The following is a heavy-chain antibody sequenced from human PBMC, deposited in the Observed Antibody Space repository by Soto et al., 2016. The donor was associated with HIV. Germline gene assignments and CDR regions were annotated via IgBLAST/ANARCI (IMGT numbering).Heavy chain of an antibody. CDR2: ISYDGSNK. V-gene: IGHV3-30*04. CDR3: ARGSMFGGIIITSGYFQH. CDR1: GFTFSSYA. Sequence: VQLVESGGGVVQPGRSLRLSCAASGFTFSSYAMHWVRQAPGKGLEWVAVISYDGSNKYYADSVKGRFTISRDNSKNTLYLQMNSLRAEDTAVYYCARGSMFGGIIITSGYFQHWARAPWSPSPQ. J-gene: IGHJ1*01. D-gene: IGHD3-10*02.